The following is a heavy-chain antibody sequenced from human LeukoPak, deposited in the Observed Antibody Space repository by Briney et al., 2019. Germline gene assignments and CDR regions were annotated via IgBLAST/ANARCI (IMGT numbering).Heavy chain of an antibody. CDR1: GGSFSGYY. CDR2: INHSGST. CDR3: ARVQAYCGGDCYSANRWFDP. Sequence: SETLSLTCAVYGGSFSGYYWSWIRQPPGKWLEWIGEINHSGSTNYNPSLKSRVTISVDTSKNQFSLKLSSVTAADTAVYYCARVQAYCGGDCYSANRWFDPWGQGTLVTVSS. J-gene: IGHJ5*02. V-gene: IGHV4-34*01. D-gene: IGHD2-21*01.